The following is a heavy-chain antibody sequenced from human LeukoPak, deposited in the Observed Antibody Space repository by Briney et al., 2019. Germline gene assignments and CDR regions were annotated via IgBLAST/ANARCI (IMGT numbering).Heavy chain of an antibody. CDR3: ARELNRDGFDP. V-gene: IGHV1-8*01. CDR2: MNSNSGKK. CDR1: GYIFTSYD. Sequence: GASVKVSCKASGYIFTSYDINWVRQATGQGPEWMGWMNSNSGKKGYAQKFQGRVTMTRNTSISTAYMELSSLRSEDTAVYYCARELNRDGFDPWGQGTLVTVSS. J-gene: IGHJ5*02. D-gene: IGHD1-14*01.